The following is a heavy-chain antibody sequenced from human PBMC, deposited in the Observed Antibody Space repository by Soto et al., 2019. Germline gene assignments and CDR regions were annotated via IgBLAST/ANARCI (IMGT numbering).Heavy chain of an antibody. CDR1: GGSISSHY. J-gene: IGHJ4*02. D-gene: IGHD4-17*01. Sequence: SETLSLTCTVSGGSISSHYWSWIRQPPGKGLEWIGYFYYSGSTNYNPSLKSRVTISVDTSKNQFSLKLSSVTAADTAVYYCARAGGYDYGDSFDYWGQGTLVTVSS. V-gene: IGHV4-59*08. CDR2: FYYSGST. CDR3: ARAGGYDYGDSFDY.